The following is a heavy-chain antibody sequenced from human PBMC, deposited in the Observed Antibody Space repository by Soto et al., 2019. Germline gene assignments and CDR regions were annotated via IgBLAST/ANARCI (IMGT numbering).Heavy chain of an antibody. J-gene: IGHJ4*02. CDR3: ATGRYDFWSEYYFDS. Sequence: PGGSLRLSCVGTGLNFDDFAMHWVRQAPGKGLEWVSGITWNSRVLAYADSVKGRFTISRDNARNSLYLQMDSLRDEDTALYYCATGRYDFWSEYYFDSWGQGTLVTVSS. CDR1: GLNFDDFA. D-gene: IGHD3-3*01. CDR2: ITWNSRVL. V-gene: IGHV3-9*01.